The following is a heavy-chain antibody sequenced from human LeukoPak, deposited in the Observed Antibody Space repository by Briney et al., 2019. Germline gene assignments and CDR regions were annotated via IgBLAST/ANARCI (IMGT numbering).Heavy chain of an antibody. D-gene: IGHD3-22*01. Sequence: PSQTLSLTCAVSGGSISSGGYSWSWIRQHPGKGLEWIGYIYYSGSTYYNPSLKSRVTISVDTSKNQFSLKLSSVTAADTAVYYCARDTYYYDSSGYYYDNYFDYWGQGTLVTVSS. CDR2: IYYSGST. CDR3: ARDTYYYDSSGYYYDNYFDY. CDR1: GGSISSGGYS. J-gene: IGHJ4*02. V-gene: IGHV4-31*11.